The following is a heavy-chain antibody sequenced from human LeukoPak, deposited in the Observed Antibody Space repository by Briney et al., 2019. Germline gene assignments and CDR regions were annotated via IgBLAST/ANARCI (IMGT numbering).Heavy chain of an antibody. CDR3: ARTAIVVVPAAIVGLDAFDI. D-gene: IGHD2-2*01. Sequence: ASVKVSCKASGYTFTSYGIIWVRQAPGQGLEWMGWISAYNGNTNYAQKLQGRVTMTTDTSTSTAYMELRSLRSDDTAVYYCARTAIVVVPAAIVGLDAFDIWGQGTMVTVSS. J-gene: IGHJ3*02. CDR2: ISAYNGNT. V-gene: IGHV1-18*01. CDR1: GYTFTSYG.